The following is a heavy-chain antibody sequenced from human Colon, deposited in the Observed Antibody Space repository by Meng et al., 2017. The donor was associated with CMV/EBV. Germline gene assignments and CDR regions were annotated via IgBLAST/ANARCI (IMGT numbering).Heavy chain of an antibody. J-gene: IGHJ4*02. Sequence: GFSFKEFGMNWVRQVPGKGLEWVAGINWDGRSRGHADSVKGRFTISRDNVKRSVDLQMDNLRVEDTALYYCAKDVSDLGSGRYGFDDWGQGILVTVSS. D-gene: IGHD3-10*01. CDR3: AKDVSDLGSGRYGFDD. CDR1: GFSFKEFG. V-gene: IGHV3-20*03. CDR2: INWDGRSR.